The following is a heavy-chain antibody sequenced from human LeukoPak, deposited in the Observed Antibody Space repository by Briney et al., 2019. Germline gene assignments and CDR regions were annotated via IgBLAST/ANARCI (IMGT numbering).Heavy chain of an antibody. CDR2: IYYSGST. V-gene: IGHV4-39*07. CDR1: GGSISSSNYY. CDR3: ARDRGYSSSWYVGALDY. J-gene: IGHJ4*02. Sequence: SETLSLTCTVSGGSISSSNYYWGWIRQPPGKGLEWIGNIYYSGSTYYNPSLKSRVTISVDTSKNQFSLKLSSVTAADTAVYYCARDRGYSSSWYVGALDYWGQGTLVTVSS. D-gene: IGHD6-13*01.